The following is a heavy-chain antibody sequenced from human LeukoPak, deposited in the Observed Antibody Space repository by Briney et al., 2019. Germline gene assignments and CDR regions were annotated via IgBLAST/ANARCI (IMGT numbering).Heavy chain of an antibody. J-gene: IGHJ4*02. CDR3: ARGRGYSYGTPTFFDY. Sequence: TLSLTCTVSGGSISSGGYYWSWIRQHPGKGLEWIGYIYYSGSTYYNPSLKSRVTISVDTSKNQFSLKLSSVTAADTAVYYCARGRGYSYGTPTFFDYWGQGTLVTVSS. CDR1: GGSISSGGYY. D-gene: IGHD5-18*01. V-gene: IGHV4-31*03. CDR2: IYYSGST.